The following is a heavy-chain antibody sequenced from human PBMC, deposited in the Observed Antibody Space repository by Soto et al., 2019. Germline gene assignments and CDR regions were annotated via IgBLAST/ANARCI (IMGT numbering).Heavy chain of an antibody. CDR1: GGSISSGGYS. D-gene: IGHD6-13*01. V-gene: IGHV4-30-2*01. CDR3: ARDRQSSSWAHNWFDP. Sequence: SETLSLTCAVSGGSISSGGYSWSWIRQPPGKGLEWIGYIYHSGSTYYNPSLKSRVTISVDRSNNQFSLKLSSVTAADTAVYYCARDRQSSSWAHNWFDPWGQGTLVTVSS. CDR2: IYHSGST. J-gene: IGHJ5*02.